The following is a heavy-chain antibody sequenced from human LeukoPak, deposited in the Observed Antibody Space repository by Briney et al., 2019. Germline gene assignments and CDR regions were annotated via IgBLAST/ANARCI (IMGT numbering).Heavy chain of an antibody. CDR3: ARDGTYGSGSPM. CDR2: IIPIFGTA. V-gene: IGHV1-69*05. D-gene: IGHD3-10*01. J-gene: IGHJ4*02. CDR1: GGTFSSYA. Sequence: SVKVSCKAAGGTFSSYAISWVRQAPGQGLEWMGRIIPIFGTANYAQKFQGRVTITTDESTSTAYMELSSLRSEDTAVYYCARDGTYGSGSPMWGQGTLVTVSS.